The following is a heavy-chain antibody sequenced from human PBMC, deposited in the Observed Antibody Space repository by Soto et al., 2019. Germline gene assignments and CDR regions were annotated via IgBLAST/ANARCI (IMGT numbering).Heavy chain of an antibody. CDR1: GFTFSSYA. CDR3: AKDSRYSSGWRDY. V-gene: IGHV3-23*01. D-gene: IGHD6-19*01. CDR2: ISGSGGST. J-gene: IGHJ4*02. Sequence: FLRLSCAASGFTFSSYAMSWVRQAPGKGLEWVSAISGSGGSTYYADSVKGRFTISRDNSKNTLYLQMNSLRAEDTAVYYCAKDSRYSSGWRDYWGQGTLVTVSS.